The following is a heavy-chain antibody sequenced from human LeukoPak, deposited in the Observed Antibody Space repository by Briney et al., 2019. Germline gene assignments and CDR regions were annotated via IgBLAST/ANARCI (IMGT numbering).Heavy chain of an antibody. J-gene: IGHJ4*02. CDR2: ISSSGSTI. CDR1: GFTFSTYA. CDR3: ARDRGQDFWSGYYRGYFDY. Sequence: GGSLRLSCAASGFTFSTYAVNWVRQAPGKGLEWVSYISSSGSTIYYADSVKGRFTISRDNAKNSLYLQMNSLRAEDTAVYYCARDRGQDFWSGYYRGYFDYWGQGTLVTVSS. D-gene: IGHD3-3*01. V-gene: IGHV3-48*04.